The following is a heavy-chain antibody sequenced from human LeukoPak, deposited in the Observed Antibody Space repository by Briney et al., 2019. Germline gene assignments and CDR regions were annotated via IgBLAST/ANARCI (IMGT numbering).Heavy chain of an antibody. CDR2: IYHSGST. J-gene: IGHJ4*02. CDR1: GYSISSGYY. V-gene: IGHV4-38-2*01. CDR3: ASRFWSGYYTVGYYFDY. D-gene: IGHD3-3*01. Sequence: PSETLSLTCAVSGYSISSGYYWGWIRQPPGKGLEWIGSIYHSGSTYYNPSLKSRVTISVDTSKNQFSLKLSSVTAADTAVYNCASRFWSGYYTVGYYFDYWGQGTLVTVSS.